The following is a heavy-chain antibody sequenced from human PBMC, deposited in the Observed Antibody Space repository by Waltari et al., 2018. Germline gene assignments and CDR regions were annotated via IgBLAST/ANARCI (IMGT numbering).Heavy chain of an antibody. J-gene: IGHJ4*02. V-gene: IGHV1-46*01. CDR1: GYSLTTYY. Sequence: QVQLVQSDGAQVKESGASVKISCKASGYSLTTYYIHWVRQAPGQGLEWMGVIYPSGGRTTYAQSFQDRITMTRDTSTSTVYMDLSTLRSEDTAVYYCARGFLGGCDYWGQGILVTVSS. CDR2: IYPSGGRT. CDR3: ARGFLGGCDY. D-gene: IGHD2-15*01.